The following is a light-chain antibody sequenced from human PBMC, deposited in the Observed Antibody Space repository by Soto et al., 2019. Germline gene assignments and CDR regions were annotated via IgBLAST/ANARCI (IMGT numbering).Light chain of an antibody. CDR1: SSNIGSYP. V-gene: IGLV1-47*02. CDR3: AAWDDSLNGYV. Sequence: QSVLTQSPSASGTPGQRVTISCYGSSSNIGSYPVYWYQQLPGTAPKLLINSDDQRPSGVPDRFSASKSGTSASLAISGLRSEDEVDYYCAAWDDSLNGYVFGTGTKVTVL. J-gene: IGLJ1*01. CDR2: SDD.